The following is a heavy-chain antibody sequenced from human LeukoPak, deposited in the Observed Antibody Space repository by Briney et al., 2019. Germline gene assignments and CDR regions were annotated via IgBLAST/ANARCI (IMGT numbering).Heavy chain of an antibody. V-gene: IGHV1-69*05. Sequence: GASVKVSCKASGGTFSSYAISWARQAPGQGLEWMGGIIPIFGTANYAQKFQGRVTITTDESTSTAYMELSSLRSEDTAVYYCASTPEYYYDSSGYYSVWGQGTLVTVSS. CDR3: ASTPEYYYDSSGYYSV. CDR1: GGTFSSYA. D-gene: IGHD3-22*01. J-gene: IGHJ4*02. CDR2: IIPIFGTA.